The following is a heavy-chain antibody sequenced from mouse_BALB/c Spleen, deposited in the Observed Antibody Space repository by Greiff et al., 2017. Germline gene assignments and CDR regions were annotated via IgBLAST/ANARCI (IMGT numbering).Heavy chain of an antibody. CDR2: IYPGDGDT. V-gene: IGHV1-87*01. CDR3: ARWGLRYPFAY. J-gene: IGHJ3*01. D-gene: IGHD1-1*01. Sequence: QVQLQQSGAELARPGASVKLSCTASGYTFTSYWMQWVQQRPGQGLEWIGAIYPGDGDTRYTQKFKGKATLTADKSSSTAYMQLSSLASEDSAVYYCARWGLRYPFAYWGQGTLVTVSA. CDR1: GYTFTSYW.